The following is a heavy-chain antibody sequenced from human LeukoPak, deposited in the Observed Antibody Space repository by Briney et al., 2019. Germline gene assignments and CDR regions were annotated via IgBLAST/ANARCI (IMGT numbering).Heavy chain of an antibody. D-gene: IGHD4-17*01. CDR3: ARATTYGDADY. V-gene: IGHV4-59*01. Sequence: TSETLSLTCTVSGGSISNYYCSWIRQPPGKGQQWIGYMYSSGTTNYNPSLKSRVTISVDTSKNQFSLTLSSVTAADTAVYYCARATTYGDADYWGQGTLVTVSS. CDR2: MYSSGTT. J-gene: IGHJ4*02. CDR1: GGSISNYY.